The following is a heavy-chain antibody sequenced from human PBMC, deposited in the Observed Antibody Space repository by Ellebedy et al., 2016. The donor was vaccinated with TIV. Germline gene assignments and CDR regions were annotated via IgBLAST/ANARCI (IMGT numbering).Heavy chain of an antibody. CDR2: ITGDWSGT. D-gene: IGHD3-3*01. V-gene: IGHV3-74*01. Sequence: GESLKISCAASGFSFSPQWMSWVRQAPGKGLVWVSGITGDWSGTNYADSVRGRFIISRDNAKNTLYLQMNSLGADDTAVYYCAREHWSSLPSWGQGTLVTVSS. CDR1: GFSFSPQW. CDR3: AREHWSSLPS. J-gene: IGHJ5*02.